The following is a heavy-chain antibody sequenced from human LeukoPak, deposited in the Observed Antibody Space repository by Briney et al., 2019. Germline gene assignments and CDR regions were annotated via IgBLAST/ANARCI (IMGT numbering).Heavy chain of an antibody. J-gene: IGHJ4*02. D-gene: IGHD6-13*01. CDR2: IRSKAYGGTT. CDR3: TRDLWGSSWMVAYFDY. Sequence: GGSLRLSCTASGFTFCDYAMSWFRQAPGKGLEWVGFIRSKAYGGTTEYAASVKGRFTISRDDSKSIAYLQMNSLKTEDTAVYYCTRDLWGSSWMVAYFDYWGQGTLVTVSS. CDR1: GFTFCDYA. V-gene: IGHV3-49*03.